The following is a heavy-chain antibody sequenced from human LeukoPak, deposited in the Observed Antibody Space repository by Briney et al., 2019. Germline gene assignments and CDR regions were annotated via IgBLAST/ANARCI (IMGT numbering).Heavy chain of an antibody. CDR2: ISSSSSYI. V-gene: IGHV3-21*01. J-gene: IGHJ4*02. D-gene: IGHD3-9*01. CDR1: GFTFSSYS. CDR3: GSRGTMAGYSLDY. Sequence: KTGGSLRLSCAASGFTFSSYSMNWVRQAPGKGLEWVSSISSSSSYIYYADSVKGRFTISRDNAKNSLYLQMNSLRAEDTAVYYCGSRGTMAGYSLDYWGQGTLVTVSS.